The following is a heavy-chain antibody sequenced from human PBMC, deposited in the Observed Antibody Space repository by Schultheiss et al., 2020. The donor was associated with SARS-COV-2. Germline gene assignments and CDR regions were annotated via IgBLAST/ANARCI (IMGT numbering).Heavy chain of an antibody. CDR2: ISYSGST. D-gene: IGHD4-23*01. CDR3: ARATVVSLRYYYYSYMDV. V-gene: IGHV4-59*12. J-gene: IGHJ6*03. CDR1: GGSIRSYY. Sequence: ESLKISCTVSGGSIRSYYWSWIRQPPGKGLEWIGYISYSGSTDYNPSLKSRVTISVDTSKNQFSLKLSSVTAADTAVYYCARATVVSLRYYYYSYMDVWGKGTTVTVSS.